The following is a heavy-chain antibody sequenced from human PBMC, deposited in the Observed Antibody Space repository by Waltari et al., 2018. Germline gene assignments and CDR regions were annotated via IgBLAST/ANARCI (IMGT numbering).Heavy chain of an antibody. CDR1: GGSISSSSYY. J-gene: IGHJ4*02. D-gene: IGHD7-27*01. CDR3: AADWGSLGY. CDR2: IYYSGRT. Sequence: QLQLQEAGPGRVKPSETLSLTCTVTGGSISSSSYYWGWIRQPPGKVLEWIGIIYYSGRTYYNPSLKSRVTISVDTSKNQFSLKLSSVTAADTAVYYFAADWGSLGYWGQGTLVTVSS. V-gene: IGHV4-39*01.